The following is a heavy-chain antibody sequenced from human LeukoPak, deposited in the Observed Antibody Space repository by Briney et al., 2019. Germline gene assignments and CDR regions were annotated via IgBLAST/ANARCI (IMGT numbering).Heavy chain of an antibody. V-gene: IGHV3-30*04. Sequence: PGRPLRLSCAASGFTFSSYAMHWVRQAPGKGLEWVAVISYDGSNKYYADPVKGRFTISRDNSKNTLYLQMNSLRAEDTAVYYCARDFPMDVWGKGATVTVSS. CDR2: ISYDGSNK. CDR3: ARDFPMDV. CDR1: GFTFSSYA. J-gene: IGHJ6*04.